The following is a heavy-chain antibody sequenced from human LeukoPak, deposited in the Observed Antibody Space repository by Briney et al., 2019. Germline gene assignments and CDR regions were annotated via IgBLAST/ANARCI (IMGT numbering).Heavy chain of an antibody. Sequence: GESLKISCKGSGYSLTSYWIGWVRQMPGKGLEWMGIIYPGDSDTTYSPSFQGQVTISADKSISTAYLQWSSLKASDSAIYYCARRGHSGSFLDSFDIWGQGTMVTVSS. CDR1: GYSLTSYW. D-gene: IGHD5-12*01. V-gene: IGHV5-51*01. CDR2: IYPGDSDT. CDR3: ARRGHSGSFLDSFDI. J-gene: IGHJ3*02.